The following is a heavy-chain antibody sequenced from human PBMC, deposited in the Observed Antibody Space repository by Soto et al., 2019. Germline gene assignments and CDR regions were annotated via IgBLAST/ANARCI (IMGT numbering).Heavy chain of an antibody. D-gene: IGHD2-8*01. CDR1: GYSFTDYQ. CDR2: INPKRGGP. J-gene: IGHJ6*02. Sequence: ASVKVSCKASGYSFTDYQIHWVRQAPGQGLEWLGWINPKRGGPSPAHKFQCWVHMTTETSNSPASMELTRLKSDDPAIYYCARGDSTDCSIGVFSFFANHDMDIWGQGTTVTVS. V-gene: IGHV1-2*04. CDR3: ARGDSTDCSIGVFSFFANHDMDI.